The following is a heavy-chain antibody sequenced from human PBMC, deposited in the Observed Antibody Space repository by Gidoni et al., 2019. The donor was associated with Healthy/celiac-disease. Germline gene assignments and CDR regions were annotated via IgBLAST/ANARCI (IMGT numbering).Heavy chain of an antibody. V-gene: IGHV3-23*01. CDR3: AKLIMITFGGVILSNYFDY. J-gene: IGHJ4*02. Sequence: EVQLLESGGGLVQPGGSLRLSCAASGFPFSSYAISWVRQAPGKGLAWVSAISGSGGSTYYADSVKGRFTISRDNSKNTLYLQMNSLRAEDTAVYYCAKLIMITFGGVILSNYFDYWGQGTLVTVSS. CDR2: ISGSGGST. CDR1: GFPFSSYA. D-gene: IGHD3-16*01.